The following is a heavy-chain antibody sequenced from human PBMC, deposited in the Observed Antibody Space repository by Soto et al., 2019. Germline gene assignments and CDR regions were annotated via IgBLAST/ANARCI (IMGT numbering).Heavy chain of an antibody. D-gene: IGHD3-3*01. J-gene: IGHJ6*02. CDR1: GFTFSSYW. V-gene: IGHV3-7*01. Sequence: GGSLRLSCAAFGFTFSSYWMSWVRQAPGKGLEWVANINQDGSEKYYADSVKGRFTISRDNARNSLFLQMNSLRAEDTAVYYCARDQAIFEVTVRHYYYGMDVWGQGTTVTSP. CDR2: INQDGSEK. CDR3: ARDQAIFEVTVRHYYYGMDV.